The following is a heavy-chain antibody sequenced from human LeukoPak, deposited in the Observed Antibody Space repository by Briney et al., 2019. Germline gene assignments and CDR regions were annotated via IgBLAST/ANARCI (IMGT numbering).Heavy chain of an antibody. Sequence: PSETLSLTCAVSSASVTSHHWAWIRQPAGKGLEWVGRVHFSGSTNYNPSLRSRVTISVDTSKNQFSLKLSSVTAADTAVYYCARHRIPAALASAFDYWGQGTLVTVSS. J-gene: IGHJ4*02. CDR1: SASVTSHH. V-gene: IGHV4-59*05. CDR2: VHFSGST. D-gene: IGHD2-2*01. CDR3: ARHRIPAALASAFDY.